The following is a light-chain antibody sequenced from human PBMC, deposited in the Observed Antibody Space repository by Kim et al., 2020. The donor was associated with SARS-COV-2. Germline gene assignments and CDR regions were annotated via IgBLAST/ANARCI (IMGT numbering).Light chain of an antibody. CDR3: QQYFATPYT. J-gene: IGKJ2*01. CDR2: WAS. V-gene: IGKV4-1*01. Sequence: RATINCKSSQNIFYSSNNKNCLTWYQQKPGQPPKVLIYWASIRESGVPDRFSGSGSATDFTLTISSLQAEDVAVYYCQQYFATPYTFGQGTKLEI. CDR1: QNIFYSSNNKNC.